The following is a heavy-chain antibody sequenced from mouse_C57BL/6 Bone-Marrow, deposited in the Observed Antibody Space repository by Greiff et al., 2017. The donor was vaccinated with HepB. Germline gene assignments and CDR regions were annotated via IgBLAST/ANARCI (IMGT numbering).Heavy chain of an antibody. D-gene: IGHD2-4*01. J-gene: IGHJ2*01. V-gene: IGHV5-6*01. CDR2: ISSGGSYT. CDR3: ARDRDYDFDY. Sequence: EVMLVESGGDLVKPGGSLKLSCAASGFTFSSYGMSWVRQTPDKRLEWVATISSGGSYTYYPDSVKGRFTISRDNAKNNLYLQMSSLKSEDTAMYYCARDRDYDFDYWGQGTTLTVSS. CDR1: GFTFSSYG.